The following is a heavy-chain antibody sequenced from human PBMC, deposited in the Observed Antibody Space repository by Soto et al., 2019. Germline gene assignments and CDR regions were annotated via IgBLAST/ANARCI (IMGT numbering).Heavy chain of an antibody. Sequence: ASVKVSCKASGCTFSSYAISWVRQAPGQGLEWMGGIIPIFGTANYAQKFQGRVTITADESTSTAYMELSSLRSEDTAVYYCARDRGISRNYFDYWGQGTLVTVS. D-gene: IGHD3-10*01. CDR3: ARDRGISRNYFDY. V-gene: IGHV1-69*13. J-gene: IGHJ4*02. CDR1: GCTFSSYA. CDR2: IIPIFGTA.